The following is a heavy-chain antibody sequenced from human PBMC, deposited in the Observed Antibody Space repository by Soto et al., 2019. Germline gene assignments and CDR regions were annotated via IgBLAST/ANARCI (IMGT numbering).Heavy chain of an antibody. J-gene: IGHJ5*02. D-gene: IGHD3-22*01. CDR1: GGTFSSYT. CDR3: ARDAKYYDSSGYNWFDP. V-gene: IGHV1-69*04. CDR2: IIPILGIA. Sequence: SVKVSCKASGGTFSSYTISWVRQAPGQGLEWMGRIIPILGIANYAQKFQGRVTMTRDTSTSTVYMDLSSLRSEDTAVYYCARDAKYYDSSGYNWFDPRGQGTEVTVSS.